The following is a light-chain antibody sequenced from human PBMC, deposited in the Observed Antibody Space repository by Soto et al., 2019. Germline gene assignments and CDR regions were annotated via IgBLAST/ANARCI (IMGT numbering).Light chain of an antibody. CDR1: QSVSSSC. Sequence: EIVLTQSPGTLSLSPGERATLSCRASQSVSSSCLAWYQHKPGQAPRLLIYGASSRATGIPDRFSGRGSGTDFTLTISRLEPEDFAVFYCQQYGTSPQTFGQGTTVEIK. V-gene: IGKV3-20*01. CDR3: QQYGTSPQT. J-gene: IGKJ1*01. CDR2: GAS.